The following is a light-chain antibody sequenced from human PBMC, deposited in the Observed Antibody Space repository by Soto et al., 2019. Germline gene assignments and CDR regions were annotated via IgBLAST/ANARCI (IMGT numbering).Light chain of an antibody. J-gene: IGKJ1*01. CDR3: QQYNNWPQT. V-gene: IGKV3-15*01. Sequence: EVVMTQSPATLSVSPGERATLSCRASQSVSSNLAWYQQNHGQAPRLLIYGASTRATGIPARFSGSGSGTEFTLTISSLQSEDFAVYYCQQYNNWPQTFGQGTKVDI. CDR2: GAS. CDR1: QSVSSN.